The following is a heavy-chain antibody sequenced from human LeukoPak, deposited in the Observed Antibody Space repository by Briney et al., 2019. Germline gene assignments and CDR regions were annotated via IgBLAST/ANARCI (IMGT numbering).Heavy chain of an antibody. CDR2: IKSNTGGT. D-gene: IGHD4-17*01. CDR3: ARAGGKLTTAPTWDFDL. Sequence: ASLRASPTFSVRTLPGHYLQAVRPAPGQGGGCVGRIKSNTGGTRNTQKLQGRVTLTRDTSSSTDFMELSRLRFDDTAMYDCARAGGKLTTAPTWDFDLWGRGTTVTVSS. V-gene: IGHV1-2*02. J-gene: IGHJ2*01. CDR1: VRTLPGHY.